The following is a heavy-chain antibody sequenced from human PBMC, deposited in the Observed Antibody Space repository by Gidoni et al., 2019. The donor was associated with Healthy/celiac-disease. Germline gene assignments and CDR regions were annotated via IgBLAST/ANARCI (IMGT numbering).Heavy chain of an antibody. Sequence: QLHLPESGPGLVKPSETLSLTCAVSGGSFSSPYRSWIRRHLGKGLKWIGYSYYRGRVHYNPSPKSRVNISVYMSNSHIIPKLIAVTAVDPDVYYCARDGGYSSSWLPYLDDYSIDFWGQGTTVTVSS. J-gene: IGHJ6*02. CDR1: GGSFSSPY. CDR2: SYYRGRV. D-gene: IGHD6-13*01. V-gene: IGHV4-59*11. CDR3: ARDGGYSSSWLPYLDDYSIDF.